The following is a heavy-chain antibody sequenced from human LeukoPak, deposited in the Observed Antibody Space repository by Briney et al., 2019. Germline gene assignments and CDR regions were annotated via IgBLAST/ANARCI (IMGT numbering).Heavy chain of an antibody. CDR3: ARYDSSGYYLDY. J-gene: IGHJ4*02. V-gene: IGHV3-9*03. Sequence: GGSLRLSCAASGFTFSSYSMNWVRQAPGKGLEWVSGISWNSGSIGYADSVKGRFTISRDNAKNSLYLQMNSLRAEDMALYYCARYDSSGYYLDYWGQGTLVTVSS. D-gene: IGHD3-22*01. CDR2: ISWNSGSI. CDR1: GFTFSSYS.